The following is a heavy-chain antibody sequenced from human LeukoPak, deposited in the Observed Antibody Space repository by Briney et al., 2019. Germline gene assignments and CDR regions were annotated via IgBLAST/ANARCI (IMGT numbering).Heavy chain of an antibody. D-gene: IGHD5-12*01. V-gene: IGHV3-23*01. CDR1: GFTFNNYV. CDR3: AKMVSGFPNWFDP. CDR2: IRGGSDGI. Sequence: GGSLRLSCAASGFTFNNYVMSWVRQAPGKGLEWVSAIRGGSDGIYYADSVKGRFTISRDNSKNTVYLQMNSLRADDTAVYYCAKMVSGFPNWFDPWGQGTLVTVSS. J-gene: IGHJ5*02.